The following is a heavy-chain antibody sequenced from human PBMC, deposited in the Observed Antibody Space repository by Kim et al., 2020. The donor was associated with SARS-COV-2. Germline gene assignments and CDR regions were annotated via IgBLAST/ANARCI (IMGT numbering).Heavy chain of an antibody. J-gene: IGHJ3*02. CDR3: ARDSPGSGYYHLEAFDI. D-gene: IGHD3-3*01. V-gene: IGHV1-69*01. Sequence: FQGRVTITADESTSTAYMELSSLRSEDTAVYYCARDSPGSGYYHLEAFDIWGQGTMVTVSS.